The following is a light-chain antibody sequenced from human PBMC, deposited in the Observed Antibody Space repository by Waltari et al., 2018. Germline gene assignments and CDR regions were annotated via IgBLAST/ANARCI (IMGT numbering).Light chain of an antibody. CDR3: QAWDSRTEV. J-gene: IGLJ2*01. CDR1: KLGDKY. V-gene: IGLV3-1*01. CDR2: EDT. Sequence: SYELTQPPSVSVSPGQTASITCSGDKLGDKYACWYQQRPGRSPVLVIYEDTKRPSGIPERFSGSNSGNTATLTISGTQAIDEADYYCQAWDSRTEVFGGGTKLTVL.